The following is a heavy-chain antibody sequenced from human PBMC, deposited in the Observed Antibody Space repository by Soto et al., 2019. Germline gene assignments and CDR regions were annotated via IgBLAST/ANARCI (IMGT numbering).Heavy chain of an antibody. CDR2: MNPNSGNV. J-gene: IGHJ6*02. Sequence: QVQLVQSGAEVKKPGASVKVSCKASGYTCTNHDINWVRQATGQGLEWMGWMNPNSGNVGYAQKFQGRVTMTRNTSISTAYMELSSLRSEDTAVYYCARGYSNYGYYGMDVWGQGTTVTVSS. CDR3: ARGYSNYGYYGMDV. D-gene: IGHD4-4*01. V-gene: IGHV1-8*01. CDR1: GYTCTNHD.